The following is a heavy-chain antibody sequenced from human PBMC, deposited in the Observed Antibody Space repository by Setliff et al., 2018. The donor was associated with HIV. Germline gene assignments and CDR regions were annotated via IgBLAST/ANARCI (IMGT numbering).Heavy chain of an antibody. J-gene: IGHJ4*02. Sequence: PSETLSLTCTVSGGPITDYYWSWIRQPPGKGLEWIGYIYTSGSTNYNPSLKSRVTISLGTSKNQFSLKLTSVTAADTAVYYCARLSGDYYYFDYWGQGTLVTVSS. CDR3: ARLSGDYYYFDY. D-gene: IGHD2-21*02. CDR2: IYTSGST. V-gene: IGHV4-4*09. CDR1: GGPITDYY.